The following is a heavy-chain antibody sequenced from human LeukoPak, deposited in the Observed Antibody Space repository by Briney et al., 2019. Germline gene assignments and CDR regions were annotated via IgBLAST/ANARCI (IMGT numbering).Heavy chain of an antibody. V-gene: IGHV3-48*01. CDR1: GFTFSSYS. CDR2: ISSSSSTI. CDR3: ASGGYSYGPLFDY. D-gene: IGHD5-18*01. Sequence: GGSLRLSCAASGFTFSSYSMNWVHQAPGKGLEWVSYISSSSSTIYYADSVKGRFTISRDNAKNSLYLQMNSLRAEDTAVYYCASGGYSYGPLFDYWGQGTLVTVSS. J-gene: IGHJ4*02.